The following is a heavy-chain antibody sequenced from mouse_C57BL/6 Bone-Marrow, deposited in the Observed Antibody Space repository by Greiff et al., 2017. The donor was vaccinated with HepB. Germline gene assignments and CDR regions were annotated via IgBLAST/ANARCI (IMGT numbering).Heavy chain of an antibody. CDR2: ISDGGSYT. V-gene: IGHV5-4*01. CDR3: ARDPPANPFAY. J-gene: IGHJ3*01. CDR1: GFTFSSYA. D-gene: IGHD4-1*01. Sequence: EVQRVESGGGLVKPGGSLKLSCAASGFTFSSYAMSWVRQTPEKRLEWVATISDGGSYTYYPDNVKGRFTISRDNAKNNLYLQMSHLKSEDTAMYYCARDPPANPFAYWGQGTLVTVSA.